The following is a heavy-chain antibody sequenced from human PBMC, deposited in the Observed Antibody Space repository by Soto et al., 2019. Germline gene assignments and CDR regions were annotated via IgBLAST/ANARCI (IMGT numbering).Heavy chain of an antibody. J-gene: IGHJ3*02. V-gene: IGHV2-5*02. CDR2: IYWDDDK. D-gene: IGHD6-19*01. Sequence: GSGPTLVNPTQTLTLTCTFSGFSLTNSGVSVGWIRQPPGKALEWLALIYWDDDKRYSPSLKSRLTITKDTSKNQVVLTMTNMDAVDTATYYCAHRLGGWEGGSFDIWGQGTMVTVSS. CDR3: AHRLGGWEGGSFDI. CDR1: GFSLTNSGVS.